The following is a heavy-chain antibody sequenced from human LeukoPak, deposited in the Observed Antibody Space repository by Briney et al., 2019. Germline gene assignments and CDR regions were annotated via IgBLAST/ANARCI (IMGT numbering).Heavy chain of an antibody. V-gene: IGHV3-23*01. CDR2: IGGKAVPT. CDR3: AKEILTYYYGSGLFDY. Sequence: PGGSLRLSCEASGFDFSSYAMSWVRQAPGKGLERVSTIGGKAVPTFYEDSVKGRFTISRDNPKDTVYLQMNSLRVEDSAVYYCAKEILTYYYGSGLFDYWGQGALVTVSS. J-gene: IGHJ4*02. D-gene: IGHD3-10*01. CDR1: GFDFSSYA.